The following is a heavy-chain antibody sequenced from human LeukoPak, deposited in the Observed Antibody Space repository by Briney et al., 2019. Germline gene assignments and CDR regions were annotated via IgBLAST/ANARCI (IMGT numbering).Heavy chain of an antibody. V-gene: IGHV4-59*11. CDR1: GGSIKGHY. J-gene: IGHJ4*02. Sequence: SETLSLTCTVSGGSIKGHYWSWIRQPPGKGLEGSGYVFNGGITSYNPSLTSRLTMSVDTSRVQYSLRLSSVTAADTAIYYCESRAADSTRYRVFDYWSQGTLVTVSS. D-gene: IGHD6-13*01. CDR3: ESRAADSTRYRVFDY. CDR2: VFNGGIT.